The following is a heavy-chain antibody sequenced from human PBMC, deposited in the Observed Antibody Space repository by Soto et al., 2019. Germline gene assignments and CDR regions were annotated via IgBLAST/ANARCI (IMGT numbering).Heavy chain of an antibody. J-gene: IGHJ5*02. Sequence: ETLSLTCAAYGGSFSGNYWSWIRQPPGKGLEWIGEISHSGSTSYNPSLKSRVTMSVDTSKSQFSLKLSSVTAADTAVYYCARARWFDPCGQGTLVTVSS. V-gene: IGHV4-34*01. CDR2: ISHSGST. CDR3: ARARWFDP. CDR1: GGSFSGNY.